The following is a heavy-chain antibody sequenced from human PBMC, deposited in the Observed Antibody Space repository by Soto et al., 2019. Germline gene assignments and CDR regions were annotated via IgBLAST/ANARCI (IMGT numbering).Heavy chain of an antibody. Sequence: PGRSRRLSCEAAAFPFGDYYMRWIRQSPERGLEWLSFLSSSSRFTKYADSVRGRFTISRDNAKNALYLQMNSLRAEDTAVYYCARRLGSLPTANLDLWGRGTLVTVSS. D-gene: IGHD1-1*01. CDR3: ARRLGSLPTANLDL. J-gene: IGHJ2*01. CDR1: AFPFGDYY. V-gene: IGHV3-11*06. CDR2: LSSSSRFT.